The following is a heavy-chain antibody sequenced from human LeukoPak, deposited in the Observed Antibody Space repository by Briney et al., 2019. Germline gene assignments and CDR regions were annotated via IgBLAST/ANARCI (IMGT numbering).Heavy chain of an antibody. CDR1: GFTFNSYS. D-gene: IGHD6-19*01. V-gene: IGHV3-7*04. CDR3: ARPYSNGWSDFDY. Sequence: SGGSLRLSCAASGFTFNSYSMTWVRQAPGKGLEWVANIKQDGSEEYYVDSVKGRFTISRDNAKNSLYLQMNSLRAEDTAVYYCARPYSNGWSDFDYWGQGTLVTVSS. J-gene: IGHJ4*02. CDR2: IKQDGSEE.